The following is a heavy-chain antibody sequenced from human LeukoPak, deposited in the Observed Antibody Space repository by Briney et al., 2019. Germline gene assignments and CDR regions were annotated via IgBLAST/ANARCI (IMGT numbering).Heavy chain of an antibody. J-gene: IGHJ2*01. CDR3: ARGAYGKILWYFER. D-gene: IGHD1-14*01. CDR2: IYHSGST. CDR1: GGSISSGGYY. V-gene: IGHV4-30-2*01. Sequence: SQTLSLTCTVSGGSISSGGYYWSWIRQPPGKGLEWIGYIYHSGSTYYNPSLKSRVTISVDRSKNQFSLKLSSVTAADTAVYYCARGAYGKILWYFERWGLGTLVTVCS.